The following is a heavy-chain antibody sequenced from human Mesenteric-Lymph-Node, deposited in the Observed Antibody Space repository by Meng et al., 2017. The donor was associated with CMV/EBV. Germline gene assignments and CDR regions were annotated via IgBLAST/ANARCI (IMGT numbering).Heavy chain of an antibody. CDR3: ARELERDYYYGMDV. CDR2: ISYDGSNK. J-gene: IGHJ6*02. CDR1: GFTFSSYA. V-gene: IGHV3-30-3*01. Sequence: GESLKISCAVSGFTFSSYAMHWVRQAPGKGLEWVAVISYDGSNKYYADSVKGRFTISRDNSKNTLYLQMNSLRAEDTAVYYCARELERDYYYGMDVWGQGTTVTVSS.